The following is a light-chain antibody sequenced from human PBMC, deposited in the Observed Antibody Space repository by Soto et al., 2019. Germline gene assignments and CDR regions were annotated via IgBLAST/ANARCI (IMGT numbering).Light chain of an antibody. Sequence: EIVMTQSPATLSVSPGERATLSCRASQSINNNLAWYQQKRGQGPRLLIYGASSRATGTPARFSGSGSGTGVTLTISSLQSEDFAIYYCQQYNDWPLTFGGGTQVEIK. CDR2: GAS. V-gene: IGKV3-15*01. CDR3: QQYNDWPLT. CDR1: QSINNN. J-gene: IGKJ4*01.